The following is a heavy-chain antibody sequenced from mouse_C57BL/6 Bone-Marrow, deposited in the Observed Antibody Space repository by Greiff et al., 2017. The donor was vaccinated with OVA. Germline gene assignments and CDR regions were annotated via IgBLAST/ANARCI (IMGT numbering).Heavy chain of an antibody. V-gene: IGHV5-6*02. Sequence: DVKLVESGGDLVKPGGSLKLSCAASGFTFSSYGMSWVRQTPDKRLEWVATISSGGSYTYYPDSVKGPFTISRDNAKNPLYLQMSSLQSADTAMLYCARLEEGPYWEREEGGTGTTGNVSS. J-gene: IGHJ1*03. CDR1: GFTFSSYG. CDR3: ARLEEGPYWEREE. CDR2: ISSGGSYT. D-gene: IGHD4-1*01.